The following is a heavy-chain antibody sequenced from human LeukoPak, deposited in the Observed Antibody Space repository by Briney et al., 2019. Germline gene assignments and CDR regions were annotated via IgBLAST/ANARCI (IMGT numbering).Heavy chain of an antibody. J-gene: IGHJ4*02. CDR3: AKGRSSGWYYFDY. D-gene: IGHD6-19*01. Sequence: GGSLRLSCAASGFTVSSNYMSWVRQAPGKGLEWVSVIYSGGSTHYADSVKGRFTISRDNSKNTLYLQMNSLRAEDTAVYYCAKGRSSGWYYFDYWGQGTLVTVSS. V-gene: IGHV3-53*01. CDR1: GFTVSSNY. CDR2: IYSGGST.